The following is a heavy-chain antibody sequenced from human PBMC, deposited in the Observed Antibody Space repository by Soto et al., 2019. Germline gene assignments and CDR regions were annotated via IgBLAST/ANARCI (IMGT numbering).Heavy chain of an antibody. CDR3: AAGEACSRNLAPYYLDF. Sequence: KTPETPSLTCTDYGGSMRNYFWTWIRQPPGKGLEWIGHIHYSGTTTCCPPYSPSLWSPVTISEDTSKNQFSLKLLPVTNADPAVYFCAAGEACSRNLAPYYLDFWGQGPLVTVSS. V-gene: IGHV4-59*01. D-gene: IGHD6-13*01. CDR1: GGSMRNYF. J-gene: IGHJ4*02. CDR2: IHYSGTT.